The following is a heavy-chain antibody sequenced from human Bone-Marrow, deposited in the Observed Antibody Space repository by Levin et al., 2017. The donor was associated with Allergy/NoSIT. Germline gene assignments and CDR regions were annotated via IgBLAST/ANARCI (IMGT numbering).Heavy chain of an antibody. D-gene: IGHD5-24*01. V-gene: IGHV3-23*01. CDR3: ARVAGIEMARIGDAFDI. J-gene: IGHJ3*02. Sequence: GESLKISCAASGFTFSSSAMSWVRQAPGKGLEWVSGITSSGDGTYHADVVKGRFTISRDNTENTLYLQMNILRADETAIYYCARVAGIEMARIGDAFDIWGQGTMVTVSS. CDR1: GFTFSSSA. CDR2: ITSSGDGT.